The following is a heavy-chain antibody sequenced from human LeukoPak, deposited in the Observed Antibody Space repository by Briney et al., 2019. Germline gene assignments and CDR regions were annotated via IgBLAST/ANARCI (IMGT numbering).Heavy chain of an antibody. J-gene: IGHJ1*01. CDR3: ARTTSYDYVWGSYRYTSYFQH. CDR2: IYYSGST. V-gene: IGHV4-61*01. D-gene: IGHD3-16*02. CDR1: GGSVSSGSYY. Sequence: SETLSLTCTVSGGSVSSGSYYWSWIRQPPGKGLEWIGYIYYSGSTNYNPSLKSRVTISVDTSKNQFSLKLSSVTAADTAVYYCARTTSYDYVWGSYRYTSYFQHWGQGTLVTVSS.